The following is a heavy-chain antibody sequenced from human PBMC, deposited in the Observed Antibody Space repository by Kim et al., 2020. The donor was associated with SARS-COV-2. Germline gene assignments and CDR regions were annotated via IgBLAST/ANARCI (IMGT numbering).Heavy chain of an antibody. V-gene: IGHV3-23*01. CDR2: ISGSGGST. J-gene: IGHJ4*02. CDR1: GFTFSSYA. Sequence: GGSLRLSCAASGFTFSSYAMRWVRQAPGKGLEWVSTISGSGGSTYYADSVKGRFTISRDNSKNTLYLQMNSLRAEDTAVYYCAKDPHYDFWSGYFFDYWGQGTLVTVSS. D-gene: IGHD3-3*01. CDR3: AKDPHYDFWSGYFFDY.